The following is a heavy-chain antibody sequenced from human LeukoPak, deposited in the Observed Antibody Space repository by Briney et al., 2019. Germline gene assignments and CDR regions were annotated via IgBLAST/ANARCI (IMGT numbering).Heavy chain of an antibody. V-gene: IGHV1-18*04. Sequence: ASVKVSCKASGYTFTSYGISWVRQAPGQGLEWMGWISAYNGSTNYAQKLQGRVTMTTDTSTSTAYMELRSLRSDDTAVYYCARDAGYSGYDEGYFDYWGQGTLVTVSS. D-gene: IGHD5-12*01. CDR2: ISAYNGST. CDR3: ARDAGYSGYDEGYFDY. CDR1: GYTFTSYG. J-gene: IGHJ4*02.